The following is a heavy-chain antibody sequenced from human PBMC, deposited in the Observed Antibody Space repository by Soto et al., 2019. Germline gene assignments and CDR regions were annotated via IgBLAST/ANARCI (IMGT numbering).Heavy chain of an antibody. J-gene: IGHJ4*02. CDR3: ASLYGDYNY. Sequence: SETLSLTCAVSGGSISSTNWWIWVGQLPGKGLEGSGYIYYSGSTNYNPSLKSRVTISVDTSKNQFSLKLSSVTAADTAVYYCASLYGDYNYWGQGTLVTVSS. D-gene: IGHD4-17*01. CDR1: GGSISSTNW. CDR2: IYYSGST. V-gene: IGHV4-4*02.